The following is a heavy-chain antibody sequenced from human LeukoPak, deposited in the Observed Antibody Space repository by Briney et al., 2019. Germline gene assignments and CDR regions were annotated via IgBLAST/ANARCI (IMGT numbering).Heavy chain of an antibody. Sequence: GGSLRLSCAASGFTFSSYARSWFRQAPGKGLGWVSAISGSGGSTYYADSVKGRFTISRDNSKNTLYLQMNSLRAEDTAVYYCAKPYDSGGYYCGIDYWGREPWSPSPQ. CDR1: GFTFSSYA. J-gene: IGHJ4*02. CDR2: ISGSGGST. CDR3: AKPYDSGGYYCGIDY. D-gene: IGHD3-22*01. V-gene: IGHV3-23*01.